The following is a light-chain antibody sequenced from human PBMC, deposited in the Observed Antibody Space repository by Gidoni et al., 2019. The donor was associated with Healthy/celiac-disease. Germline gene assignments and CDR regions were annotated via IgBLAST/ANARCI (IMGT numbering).Light chain of an antibody. CDR3: QQYNTRCT. V-gene: IGKV3-15*01. Sequence: IVMTPSPATLSVSPGERATLSCRASQSVSSNLAWYQQKPGQAPRLLIYGASTRATGIPARFSGSGSGTEFTLTISSLQSEDFAVYYCQQYNTRCTFXQXTKLEIK. J-gene: IGKJ2*02. CDR1: QSVSSN. CDR2: GAS.